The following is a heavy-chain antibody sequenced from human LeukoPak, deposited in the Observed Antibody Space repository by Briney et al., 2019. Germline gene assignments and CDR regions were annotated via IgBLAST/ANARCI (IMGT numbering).Heavy chain of an antibody. Sequence: SVKVSCKASGGTFSSYAISWVRQAPGQGLEWMGRIIPILGIANYAQKFQGRVTITADKSTSTAYMELSSLRSEDTAVYYCARDLGTTMVRGAAGDAFDIWGQGTMVTVSS. CDR1: GGTFSSYA. CDR2: IIPILGIA. D-gene: IGHD3-10*01. V-gene: IGHV1-69*04. CDR3: ARDLGTTMVRGAAGDAFDI. J-gene: IGHJ3*02.